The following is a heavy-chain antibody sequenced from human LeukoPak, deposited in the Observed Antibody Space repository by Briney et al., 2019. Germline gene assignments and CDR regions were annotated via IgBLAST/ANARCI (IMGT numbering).Heavy chain of an antibody. V-gene: IGHV3-21*01. CDR1: GYTFSSHS. D-gene: IGHD6-13*01. J-gene: IGHJ4*02. CDR2: ISSSGSYI. CDR3: ARGSGSSSWYNSFDF. Sequence: PGGSLTLSCAASGYTFSSHSINWVRQAPGKGLEWVSSISSSGSYIYYADSVKGRFTISRDNAENSLYLQMNSLRAADTALYYCARGSGSSSWYNSFDFWGQGTLVTVSS.